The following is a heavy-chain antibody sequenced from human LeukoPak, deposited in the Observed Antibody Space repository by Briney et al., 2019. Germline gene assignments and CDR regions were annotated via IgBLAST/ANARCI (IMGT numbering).Heavy chain of an antibody. J-gene: IGHJ4*02. Sequence: GGSLRLSCAASGFTFSSYAMSWVRQAPGKGLEWVSAVSGSGGSTYYADSVKGRFTISRDNSKNTLYLQMNSLRAEDTAVYYCAKLSWWVVPAATDYWGQGTLVTVSS. CDR3: AKLSWWVVPAATDY. V-gene: IGHV3-23*01. D-gene: IGHD2-2*01. CDR1: GFTFSSYA. CDR2: VSGSGGST.